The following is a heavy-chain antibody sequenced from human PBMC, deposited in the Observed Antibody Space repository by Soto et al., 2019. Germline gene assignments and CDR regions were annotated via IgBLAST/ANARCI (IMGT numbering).Heavy chain of an antibody. CDR1: GFTFSDYY. V-gene: IGHV3-11*01. CDR3: ARGLENYYYYYGMDV. D-gene: IGHD6-19*01. CDR2: ISSSGSTI. J-gene: IGHJ6*02. Sequence: GGSLRLSCAASGFTFSDYYISWIRQAPGKGLEWVSYISSSGSTIYYADSVKGRFTISRDNAKNSLYLQMNSLRAEDTSVYYCARGLENYYYYYGMDVWGQGTTVTVSS.